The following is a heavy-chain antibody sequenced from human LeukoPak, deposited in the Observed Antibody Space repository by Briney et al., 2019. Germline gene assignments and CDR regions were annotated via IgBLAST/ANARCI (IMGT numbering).Heavy chain of an antibody. V-gene: IGHV5-51*01. CDR1: GYSFTNYW. D-gene: IGHD1-26*01. J-gene: IGHJ3*01. CDR2: IYPSDSDT. CDR3: ARQKGGSYYGADAFDV. Sequence: GESLKISCEGSGYSFTNYWIGWVRQMPGKGLGWMGIIYPSDSDTRYSPSFQGQVTISADKSISTAYLQWSSLKASDTAMYYCARQKGGSYYGADAFDVWGQGTMVTVSS.